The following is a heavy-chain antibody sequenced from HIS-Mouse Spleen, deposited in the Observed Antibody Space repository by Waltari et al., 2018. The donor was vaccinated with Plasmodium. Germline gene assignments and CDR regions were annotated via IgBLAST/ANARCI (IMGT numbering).Heavy chain of an antibody. D-gene: IGHD3-10*01. Sequence: QVQLQQWGAGLLKPSETLSLTCAVYGGSFSGYYWSWIRQPPGKGLEWIGEINHSGSTNYNPSLKSRVTISVDTSMNQFSLKLSSVTAADTAVYYCATRGRAGRRSYYFDYWGQGTLVTVSS. V-gene: IGHV4-34*01. CDR2: INHSGST. CDR3: ATRGRAGRRSYYFDY. CDR1: GGSFSGYY. J-gene: IGHJ4*02.